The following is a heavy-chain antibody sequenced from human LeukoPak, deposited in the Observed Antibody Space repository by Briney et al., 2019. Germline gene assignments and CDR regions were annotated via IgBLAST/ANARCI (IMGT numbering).Heavy chain of an antibody. CDR2: FDPVYCGT. J-gene: IGHJ6*02. CDR1: GYTLTELS. D-gene: IGHD6-6*01. CDR3: ATLGYSSSSGRDYYYYYGMDV. Sequence: ASVKVSCKVSGYTLTELSMHWVRQAPGKGLEWMGGFDPVYCGTIYAQKFQGRVTMTEDTSTDTAYMELSSLRSEDTAVYYCATLGYSSSSGRDYYYYYGMDVWGQGTTVTVSS. V-gene: IGHV1-24*01.